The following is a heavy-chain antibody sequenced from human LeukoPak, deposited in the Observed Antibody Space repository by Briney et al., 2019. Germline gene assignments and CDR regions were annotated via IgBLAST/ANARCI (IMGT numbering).Heavy chain of an antibody. CDR3: AKDTVRGGTTVPH. CDR1: GFTFSNYA. CDR2: ITGSGGGT. V-gene: IGHV3-23*01. D-gene: IGHD4-17*01. J-gene: IGHJ4*02. Sequence: GGSLRLSCAASGFTFSNYAMIWVRQAPEKGLEWVSAITGSGGGTYYADSVKGRFTTSRDNSKNTLYLQMNSLRAEDTAVYYCAKDTVRGGTTVPHWGQGTLVTVSS.